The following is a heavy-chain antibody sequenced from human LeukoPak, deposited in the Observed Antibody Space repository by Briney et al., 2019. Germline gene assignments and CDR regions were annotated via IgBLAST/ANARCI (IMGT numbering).Heavy chain of an antibody. Sequence: SETLSLTCTVSGGSISSGSYYWSWIRQPAGTGLEWIGRIYTSGNTNYNPSLKSRVTISVDTSKNQFSLKLSSVTAADTAVYYCARAEYYGYDGDSKFDYWGQGTLVTVSS. V-gene: IGHV4-61*02. J-gene: IGHJ4*02. CDR1: GGSISSGSYY. CDR3: ARAEYYGYDGDSKFDY. CDR2: IYTSGNT. D-gene: IGHD5-12*01.